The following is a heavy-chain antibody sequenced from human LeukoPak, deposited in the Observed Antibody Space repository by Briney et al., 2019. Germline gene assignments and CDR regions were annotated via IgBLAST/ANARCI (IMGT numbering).Heavy chain of an antibody. V-gene: IGHV3-23*01. CDR2: ISGSGGST. CDR3: AKANSGYYFDY. CDR1: GFTFRSHA. Sequence: GGSLRLSCAASGFTFRSHAMSWVRQAPGKGPEWVSGISGSGGSTYYADSVKGRFTISRDNSKNTLYLQMNSLRAEDTAVYYCAKANSGYYFDYWGQGTLVTVSS. J-gene: IGHJ4*02. D-gene: IGHD5-12*01.